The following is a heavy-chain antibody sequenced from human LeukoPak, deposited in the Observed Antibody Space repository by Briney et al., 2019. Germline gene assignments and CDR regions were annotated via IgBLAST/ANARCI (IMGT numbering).Heavy chain of an antibody. CDR3: VKESTSSGYYYAPDY. CDR1: GFTFSSYA. J-gene: IGHJ4*02. V-gene: IGHV3-23*01. Sequence: GGSLRLSCAASGFTFSSYAMSWVRQAPGKGLDWVSAISGSGGNTYYADSVKGRFTISRDNSKNTLYLQMNSLRAEDTAVYYCVKESTSSGYYYAPDYWGQGTLVTVS. D-gene: IGHD3-22*01. CDR2: ISGSGGNT.